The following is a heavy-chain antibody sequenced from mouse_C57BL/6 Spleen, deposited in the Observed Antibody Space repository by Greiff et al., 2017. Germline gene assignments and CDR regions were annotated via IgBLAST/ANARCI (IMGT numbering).Heavy chain of an antibody. V-gene: IGHV14-4*01. Sequence: VQLQQSGAELVRPGASVKLSCTASGFNIKDDYMHWVKQRPEQGLEWIGWIDPENGDTEYASKFQGKATITADTSSNTAYLQLSSLTSEDTAVYYCTKTIAVTGAYWGQGTLVTVSA. CDR2: IDPENGDT. CDR3: TKTIAVTGAY. J-gene: IGHJ3*01. D-gene: IGHD2-12*01. CDR1: GFNIKDDY.